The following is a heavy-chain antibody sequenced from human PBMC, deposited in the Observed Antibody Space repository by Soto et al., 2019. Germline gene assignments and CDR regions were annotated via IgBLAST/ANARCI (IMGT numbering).Heavy chain of an antibody. V-gene: IGHV4-30-4*01. J-gene: IGHJ5*02. Sequence: QVQLQESGPGLVKPSQTLSLTCTVSGGSINSGDYYWSWIRQPPGKGLEWIGYIYYSGSTYYNPSIKSRVRISADTSKNQFSLKLSSVTAADPAVYYCARAKGLVTVTTSWFDPWGQGTLVTVSS. CDR3: ARAKGLVTVTTSWFDP. D-gene: IGHD4-17*01. CDR1: GGSINSGDYY. CDR2: IYYSGST.